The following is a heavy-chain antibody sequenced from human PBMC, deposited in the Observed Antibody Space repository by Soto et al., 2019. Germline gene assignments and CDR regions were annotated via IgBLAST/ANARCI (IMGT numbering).Heavy chain of an antibody. D-gene: IGHD3-9*01. CDR1: GFTFSSYG. Sequence: GGSLRLSCAASGFTFSSYGMHWVRQAPGKGLEWVAVISYDGSNKYYADSVKGRFTISRDNSKNTLYLQMNSLRAEDTAVYYCAKLWRNDYDILTGYYRFDYWGQGTLVTVSS. CDR3: AKLWRNDYDILTGYYRFDY. V-gene: IGHV3-30*18. CDR2: ISYDGSNK. J-gene: IGHJ4*02.